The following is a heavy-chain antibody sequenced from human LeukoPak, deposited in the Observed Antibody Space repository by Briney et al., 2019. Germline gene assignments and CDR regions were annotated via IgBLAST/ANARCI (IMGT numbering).Heavy chain of an antibody. J-gene: IGHJ5*02. CDR1: GYTFTGYY. CDR2: INPNSGGT. V-gene: IGHV1-2*02. CDR3: ARGYCSGGSCYSGVYWFDP. D-gene: IGHD2-15*01. Sequence: AASVKVSCKASGYTFTGYYMHWVRQAPGQGLEWMGWINPNSGGTNYAQKFQGRVTMTRDTSISTAYMELSSLRSEDTAVYYCARGYCSGGSCYSGVYWFDPWGQGTLVTVSS.